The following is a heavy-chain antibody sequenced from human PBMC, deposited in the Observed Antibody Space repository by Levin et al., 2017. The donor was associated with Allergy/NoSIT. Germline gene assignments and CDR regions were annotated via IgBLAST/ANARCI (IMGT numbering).Heavy chain of an antibody. CDR1: GFTFSSYA. Sequence: SCAASGFTFSSYAMSWVRQAPGKGLEWVSAISGSGVNTYYADSVKGRFTISRDNSKNTLYLQMNSLRAEDTAVYYCGSGSGSYYWGASYFDYWGQGTLVSVSS. J-gene: IGHJ4*02. D-gene: IGHD3-10*01. V-gene: IGHV3-23*01. CDR3: GSGSGSYYWGASYFDY. CDR2: ISGSGVNT.